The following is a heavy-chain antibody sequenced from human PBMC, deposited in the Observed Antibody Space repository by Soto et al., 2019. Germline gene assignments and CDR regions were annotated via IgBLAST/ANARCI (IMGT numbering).Heavy chain of an antibody. J-gene: IGHJ2*01. D-gene: IGHD5-12*01. Sequence: SETLSLTCTVSGGSISSSSYYWGWIRQPPGKGLEWIGSIYYSGSTYYNPSLKSRVTISVDTSKNQFSLKLSSVTAADTAVYYCARRMATMDWYFDLWGRGTLVTVSS. CDR3: ARRMATMDWYFDL. CDR2: IYYSGST. V-gene: IGHV4-39*01. CDR1: GGSISSSSYY.